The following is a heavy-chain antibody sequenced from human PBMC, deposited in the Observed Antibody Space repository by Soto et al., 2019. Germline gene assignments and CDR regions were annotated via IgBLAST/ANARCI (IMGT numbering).Heavy chain of an antibody. D-gene: IGHD3-22*01. CDR3: ARLYETTGYYDEGWFDP. CDR1: GGSISSSSYY. CDR2: IYYSGNT. J-gene: IGHJ5*02. Sequence: SETLSLTCTVSGGSISSSSYYWSWVRQHPGKGLEWIGHIYYSGNTYYNPSFKSRPIISVDTSKNQFSLKLSSVTAADTAVYYCARLYETTGYYDEGWFDPWGQGTLVTVSS. V-gene: IGHV4-31*03.